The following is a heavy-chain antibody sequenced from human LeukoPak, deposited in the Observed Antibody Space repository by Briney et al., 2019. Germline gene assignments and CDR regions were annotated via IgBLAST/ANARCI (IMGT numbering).Heavy chain of an antibody. CDR2: INHSGST. CDR1: GGSFSGYY. J-gene: IGHJ3*02. Sequence: SETLSLTCAVYGGSFSGYYWSWIRQPPGKGLEWIGEINHSGSTNYNPSLKSRVTISVDTSKNQFSLKLSSVTAADTAVYYCARFSMIVVVTPFDIWGQRTMVTVSS. D-gene: IGHD3-22*01. CDR3: ARFSMIVVVTPFDI. V-gene: IGHV4-34*01.